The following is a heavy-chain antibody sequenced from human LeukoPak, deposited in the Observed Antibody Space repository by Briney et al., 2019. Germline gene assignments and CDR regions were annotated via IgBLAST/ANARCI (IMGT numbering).Heavy chain of an antibody. J-gene: IGHJ6*02. CDR1: GYTFIAYY. V-gene: IGHV1-69*13. Sequence: SVKVSCKASGYTFIAYYMHWVRQAPGQGLEWMGGIIPIFGTANYAQKFQGRVTITADESTSTAYMELSSLRSEDTAVYYCARESHGSGSYVVVWGQGTTVTVSS. CDR2: IIPIFGTA. D-gene: IGHD3-10*01. CDR3: ARESHGSGSYVVV.